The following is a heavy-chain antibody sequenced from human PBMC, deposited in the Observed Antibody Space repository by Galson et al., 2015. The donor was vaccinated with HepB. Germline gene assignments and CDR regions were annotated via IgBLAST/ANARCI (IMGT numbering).Heavy chain of an antibody. Sequence: SLRLSCAASGFILSNYAMSWVRLAPGKGPEWVSAITGSGAYTYYADSVKGRFTISRDKSENTLYLQMNSLRVEDTAVYYCAKDRYYDFWSGYYPWGQGTLVTVSS. CDR2: ITGSGAYT. D-gene: IGHD3-3*01. CDR1: GFILSNYA. V-gene: IGHV3-23*01. CDR3: AKDRYYDFWSGYYP. J-gene: IGHJ4*02.